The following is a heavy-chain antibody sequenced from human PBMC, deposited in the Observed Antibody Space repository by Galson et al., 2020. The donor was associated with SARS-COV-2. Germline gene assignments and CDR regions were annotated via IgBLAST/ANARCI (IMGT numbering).Heavy chain of an antibody. Sequence: SETLSLTCTVSGGSISSSSYYWGWIRQPPGKGLEWIGSIYYSGSTYYNPSLKSRVTIAVDTSKNQFSLKLSSVTAADTAVYYCARHGEVTMIVVVIPGAFDMWGKGIMVTVSS. CDR3: ARHGEVTMIVVVIPGAFDM. CDR1: GGSISSSSYY. CDR2: IYYSGST. J-gene: IGHJ3*02. D-gene: IGHD3-22*01. V-gene: IGHV4-39*01.